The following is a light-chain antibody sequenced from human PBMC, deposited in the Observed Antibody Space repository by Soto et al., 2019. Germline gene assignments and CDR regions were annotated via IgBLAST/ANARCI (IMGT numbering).Light chain of an antibody. CDR3: SSYTSSTLFV. V-gene: IGLV2-14*01. CDR2: EVS. CDR1: SSDVGGYNY. Sequence: QSALTQPASVSGSPGQSITISCTGTSSDVGGYNYVSWYQQHPGKAPKLLIYEVSTRPSGVSNRFSGSKSGNTASLTISGLQAEDEADYYCSSYTSSTLFVFATGTKVTVL. J-gene: IGLJ1*01.